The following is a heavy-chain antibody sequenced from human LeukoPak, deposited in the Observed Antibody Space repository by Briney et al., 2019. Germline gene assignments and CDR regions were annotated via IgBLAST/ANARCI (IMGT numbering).Heavy chain of an antibody. CDR3: ARDLSDGDFNWFDP. J-gene: IGHJ5*02. CDR2: TSYDGSNK. CDR1: GFTFSSYG. V-gene: IGHV3-30*03. Sequence: GGSLRLSCAASGFTFSSYGMHWVRQAPGKGLEWVAVTSYDGSNKYYADSEKGRFTISRDNSKNTLYLQMNSLRAEDTAVYYCARDLSDGDFNWFDPWGQGTLVTVSS. D-gene: IGHD2-21*01.